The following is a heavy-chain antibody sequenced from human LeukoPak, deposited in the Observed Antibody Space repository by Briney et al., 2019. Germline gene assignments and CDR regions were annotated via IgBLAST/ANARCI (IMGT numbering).Heavy chain of an antibody. V-gene: IGHV3-74*01. CDR2: INSDGSST. Sequence: GGSLRLSCAASGFTFSSYWMHWVRQAPGKGLVWVSRINSDGSSTIYADSVKGRFTISRDNAKNTLYLQMNSLRAEDTAVYYCARASYCGGDCYSRYFQHWGQGTLVTVSS. J-gene: IGHJ1*01. CDR1: GFTFSSYW. D-gene: IGHD2-21*02. CDR3: ARASYCGGDCYSRYFQH.